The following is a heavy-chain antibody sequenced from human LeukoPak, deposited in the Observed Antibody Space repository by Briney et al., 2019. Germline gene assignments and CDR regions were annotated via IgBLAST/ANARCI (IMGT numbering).Heavy chain of an antibody. Sequence: PGGSLRLSCAASGFSFSTYYVNWVRQAPGKGLEWVSCISRSTYIYYADSVRGRFAISRDNAKNSLYLQMNSLRAEDTAVYYCARENHGSFDYWGQGSLVTVSS. CDR3: ARENHGSFDY. CDR1: GFSFSTYY. V-gene: IGHV3-69-1*01. J-gene: IGHJ4*02. CDR2: ISRSTYI. D-gene: IGHD1-14*01.